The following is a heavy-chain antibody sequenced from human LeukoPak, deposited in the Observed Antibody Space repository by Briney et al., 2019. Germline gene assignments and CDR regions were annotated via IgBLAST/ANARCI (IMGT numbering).Heavy chain of an antibody. CDR2: INHGGST. CDR3: AREPNYVWGSYRPPFGY. CDR1: GGSFSGYY. J-gene: IGHJ4*02. V-gene: IGHV4-34*01. Sequence: SETLSLTCAVYGGSFSGYYWSWIRQPPGKGLEWIGEINHGGSTNYNPSLKSRVTISVDTSKNQFSLKLSSVTAADTAVYYCAREPNYVWGSYRPPFGYWGQGTLVTVSS. D-gene: IGHD3-16*02.